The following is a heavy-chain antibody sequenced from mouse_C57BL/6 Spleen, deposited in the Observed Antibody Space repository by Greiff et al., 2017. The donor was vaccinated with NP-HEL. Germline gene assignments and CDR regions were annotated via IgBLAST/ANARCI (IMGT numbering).Heavy chain of an antibody. CDR2: ISNGGGST. J-gene: IGHJ3*01. CDR1: GFTFSDYY. V-gene: IGHV5-12*01. CDR3: ARGYYGSSPWFAC. Sequence: EVQLVESGGGLVQPGGSLKLSCAASGFTFSDYYMYWVRQTPEKRLEWVAYISNGGGSTYYPDTVKGRFTISRDNAKNTLYLQMSRLKSEDTAMYYCARGYYGSSPWFACWGQGTLVTVSA. D-gene: IGHD1-1*01.